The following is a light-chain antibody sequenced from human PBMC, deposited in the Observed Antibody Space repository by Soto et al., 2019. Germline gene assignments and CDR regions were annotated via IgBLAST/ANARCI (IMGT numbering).Light chain of an antibody. Sequence: QSVLTQPPSVSAAPGQKVSISCSGSSSNIESNYISWYQQLPGTVPKLLIYDNDKRPSEIPDRFSGSKSGTSGILDITGLQTGDEGDYYCGTWDNRLNAGVFGGGTKLTVL. CDR1: SSNIESNY. J-gene: IGLJ2*01. CDR2: DND. V-gene: IGLV1-51*01. CDR3: GTWDNRLNAGV.